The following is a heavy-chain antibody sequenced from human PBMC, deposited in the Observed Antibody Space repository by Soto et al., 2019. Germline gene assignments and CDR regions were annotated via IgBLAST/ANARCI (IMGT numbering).Heavy chain of an antibody. Sequence: SETLSLTCIVSSGSMSSSLNHWGWIRQPPGKGLEWIGNINYSGSTYYNPSLQSRLTISVDTSNNQFSLTLSSVTAADTAVYYCAKLAGYCSGTSGSGHYAMDVWGQGTTVTVSS. V-gene: IGHV4-39*01. CDR3: AKLAGYCSGTSGSGHYAMDV. CDR1: SGSMSSSLNH. CDR2: INYSGST. D-gene: IGHD2-2*01. J-gene: IGHJ6*02.